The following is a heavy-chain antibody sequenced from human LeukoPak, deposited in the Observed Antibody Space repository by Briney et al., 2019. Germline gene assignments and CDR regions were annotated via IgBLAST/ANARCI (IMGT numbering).Heavy chain of an antibody. CDR1: GFTFSSYG. Sequence: PGGSLRLSCAASGFTFSSYGMHWVRQAPGKGLEWVAVIWYDGSNKYYADSVKGRFTISRDNSKNTLSLQMNSLRAEDTAVYYCAKDLLMANGVFDAFDIWGRGTMVSVSS. CDR3: AKDLLMANGVFDAFDI. V-gene: IGHV3-33*06. CDR2: IWYDGSNK. D-gene: IGHD5-24*01. J-gene: IGHJ3*02.